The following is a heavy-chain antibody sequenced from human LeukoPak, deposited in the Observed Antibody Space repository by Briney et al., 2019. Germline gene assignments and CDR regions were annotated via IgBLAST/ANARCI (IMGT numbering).Heavy chain of an antibody. CDR1: GGTFSSYA. V-gene: IGHV1-69*05. CDR2: IIPIFGTA. CDR3: ARDSRQQHQHNYYYYMDV. D-gene: IGHD6-13*01. Sequence: RASVKVSCKASGGTFSSYANSWVRQAPGQGLEWMGGIIPIFGTANYAQKFQGRVTITTDESTSTAYMELSSLRSEDTAVYYCARDSRQQHQHNYYYYMDVWGKGTTVTVSS. J-gene: IGHJ6*03.